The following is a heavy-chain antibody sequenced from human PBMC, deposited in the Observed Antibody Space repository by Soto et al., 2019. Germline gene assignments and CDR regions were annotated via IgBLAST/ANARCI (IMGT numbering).Heavy chain of an antibody. Sequence: EVQLVESGGGLVQPGGSLRLSCAASGFTFSDHYMDWVRQAPGKGLEWVGRSRNKANSYTTEYAASVKGRFTISRDDSKNSLYLQKNSLKTEDTAVYYCARNSGGSGSYNYYMDVWGKGTTVTVSS. CDR3: ARNSGGSGSYNYYMDV. CDR2: SRNKANSYTT. J-gene: IGHJ6*03. V-gene: IGHV3-72*01. D-gene: IGHD3-10*01. CDR1: GFTFSDHY.